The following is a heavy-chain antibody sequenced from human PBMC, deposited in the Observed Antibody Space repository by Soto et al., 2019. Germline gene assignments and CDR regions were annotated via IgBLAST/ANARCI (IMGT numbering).Heavy chain of an antibody. CDR2: IAPDAGQI. V-gene: IGHV3-30-3*01. CDR1: GFTFSGKT. CDR3: ATDIHATWLLNS. Sequence: QVHLVESGGGVVQPGRSLRLSCAASGFTFSGKTMYWVRQAPGKGLEWVAVIAPDAGQIYYADSVKGRFTISRDNSKNPLYLQMDSPRAEDTSLYLCATDIHATWLLNSWGQGTLVTVCS. D-gene: IGHD2-2*02. J-gene: IGHJ4*02.